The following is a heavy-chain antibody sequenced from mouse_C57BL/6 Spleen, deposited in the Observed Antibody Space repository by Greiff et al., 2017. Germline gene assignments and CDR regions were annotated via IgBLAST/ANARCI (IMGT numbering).Heavy chain of an antibody. V-gene: IGHV5-4*01. J-gene: IGHJ4*01. D-gene: IGHD2-4*01. CDR3: ARDDYDYVGPMDY. Sequence: EVHLVESGGGLVKPGGSLKLSCAASGFTFSSYAMSWVRQTPEKRLEWVATISDGGSYTYYPDNVKGRFTISRDNAKNNLYLQMSHLKSEDTAMYYCARDDYDYVGPMDYWGQGTSVTVSS. CDR2: ISDGGSYT. CDR1: GFTFSSYA.